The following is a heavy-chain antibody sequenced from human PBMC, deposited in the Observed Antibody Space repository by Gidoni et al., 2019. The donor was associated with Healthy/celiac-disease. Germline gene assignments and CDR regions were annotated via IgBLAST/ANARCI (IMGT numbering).Heavy chain of an antibody. J-gene: IGHJ4*02. D-gene: IGHD3-10*01. CDR2: IYYGGST. CDR1: GGSLSSGGYY. CDR3: ARLGWNYGSGSYPFDY. V-gene: IGHV4-31*03. Sequence: QVQLQESGPGLVKPSQTLSLPCTVSGGSLSSGGYYWSWIRQHPGKGLEWIGFIYYGGSTYCNPSLKSRVTISVDTSKNQFSLKLSSVTAADTAVYYCARLGWNYGSGSYPFDYWGQGTLVTVSS.